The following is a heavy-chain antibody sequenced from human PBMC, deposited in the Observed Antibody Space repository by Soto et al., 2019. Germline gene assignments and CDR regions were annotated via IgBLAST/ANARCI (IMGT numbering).Heavy chain of an antibody. CDR2: ISAIFGTA. CDR1: GYTFTSYG. J-gene: IGHJ5*02. D-gene: IGHD2-2*01. V-gene: IGHV1-69*13. Sequence: GASVKVTCKASGYTFTSYGISWVRQAPGQGLEWMGWISAIFGTANYAQKFQGRVTITADESTSTAYMELSSLRSEDTAVYYCAIFNYCSSTSCLSRWLDPWGQGTLVTVSS. CDR3: AIFNYCSSTSCLSRWLDP.